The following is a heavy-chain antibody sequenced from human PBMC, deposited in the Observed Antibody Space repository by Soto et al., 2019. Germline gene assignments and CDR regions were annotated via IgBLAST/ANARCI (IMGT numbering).Heavy chain of an antibody. CDR2: IYYSGST. V-gene: IGHV4-39*01. CDR3: ARMLRGVMTY. Sequence: QLQLQESGPGLVKPSETLSLTCTVSGGSISSSSYYWGWIRQPPGKGLEWIGSIYYSGSTYYNPSLKSRVTTSVDTSKNQCALKLSSVTAADTAVYSCARMLRGVMTYWGQGTLVTVSS. D-gene: IGHD3-10*01. CDR1: GGSISSSSYY. J-gene: IGHJ4*02.